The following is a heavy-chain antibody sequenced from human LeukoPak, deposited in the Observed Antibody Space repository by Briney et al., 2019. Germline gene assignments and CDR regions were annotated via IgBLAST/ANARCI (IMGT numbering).Heavy chain of an antibody. CDR3: ARGGGNFWSTSWYGGFYF. CDR2: MNPNSGNT. V-gene: IGHV1-8*03. CDR1: GYTFTSYD. J-gene: IGHJ3*01. D-gene: IGHD2-2*03. Sequence: GASVKVSCKASGYTFTSYDINWVRQATGQGLEWMGWMNPNSGNTGYAQKFQGRVTITRNTSISTAYMELSSLGSEDTAVYFCARGGGNFWSTSWYGGFYFLGQRKNVTVSS.